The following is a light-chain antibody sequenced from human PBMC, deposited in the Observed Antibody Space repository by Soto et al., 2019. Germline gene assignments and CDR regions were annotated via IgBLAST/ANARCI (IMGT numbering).Light chain of an antibody. Sequence: AIQMTQSPSSLSASAGDRVTITCRASQDIGTYLVWYQQNPGQAPNLLIYSASNLHSGGPSRFSGSGAGTVFTLTISSLPSEASASYYCQQYFKLRTFGQGTKVEVK. CDR1: QDIGTY. J-gene: IGKJ1*01. CDR3: QQYFKLRT. V-gene: IGKV1-8*01. CDR2: SAS.